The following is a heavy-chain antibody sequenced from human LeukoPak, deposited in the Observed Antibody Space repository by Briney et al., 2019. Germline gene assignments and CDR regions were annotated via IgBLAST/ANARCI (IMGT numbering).Heavy chain of an antibody. CDR2: INSDGSST. V-gene: IGHV3-74*01. J-gene: IGHJ6*03. Sequence: GSLRLSCAASGFTFSSYWMHWVRPAPGKGLVWVSRINSDGSSTSYADSVKGRFTISRDNAKNTLYLQMNSLRAEDTAVYYCARETGYCTNGVCSLSASRNYMDVWGKGTTVTVSS. CDR3: ARETGYCTNGVCSLSASRNYMDV. CDR1: GFTFSSYW. D-gene: IGHD2-8*01.